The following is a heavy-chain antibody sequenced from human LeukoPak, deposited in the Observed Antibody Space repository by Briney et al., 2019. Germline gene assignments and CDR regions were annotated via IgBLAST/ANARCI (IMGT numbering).Heavy chain of an antibody. CDR3: AREVEYYYDSSGYYTTRNWFDP. CDR1: GYTFTSYG. J-gene: IGHJ5*02. Sequence: GASVEVSCKASGYTFTSYGISWVRQAPGQGLEWMGWISAYNGNTNYAQKLQGRVTMTTDTSTSTAYMELRSLRSDDTAVYYCAREVEYYYDSSGYYTTRNWFDPWGQGTLVTVPS. D-gene: IGHD3-22*01. CDR2: ISAYNGNT. V-gene: IGHV1-18*01.